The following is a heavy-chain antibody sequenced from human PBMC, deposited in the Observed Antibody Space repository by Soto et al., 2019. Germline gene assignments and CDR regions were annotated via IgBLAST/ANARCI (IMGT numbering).Heavy chain of an antibody. J-gene: IGHJ6*02. CDR3: ARDGLGPRDLYYYYGMDV. CDR1: GFTFSSYA. V-gene: IGHV3-30-3*01. CDR2: ISYDGSNR. D-gene: IGHD3-16*01. Sequence: GGSLRLSCAASGFTFSSYAMHWVRQAPGKGLEWVAVISYDGSNRYYADSVKGRFTISRDNSKNTLYLQMNSLRVEDTAVYYCARDGLGPRDLYYYYGMDVWGQGTTVTVSS.